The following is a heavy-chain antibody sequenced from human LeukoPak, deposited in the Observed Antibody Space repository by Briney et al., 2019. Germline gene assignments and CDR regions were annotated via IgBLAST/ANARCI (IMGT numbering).Heavy chain of an antibody. D-gene: IGHD6-19*01. V-gene: IGHV4-34*01. Sequence: PSETLSLTCAVYGGSFSGYYWSWIRQPPGKGLEWIGSIYYSGSTYYNPSLKSRVTISVDTSKNQFSLKLSSVTAADTAVYYCARHTGGAVAGTGLNYWGQGTLVTVSS. CDR2: IYYSGST. J-gene: IGHJ4*02. CDR3: ARHTGGAVAGTGLNY. CDR1: GGSFSGYY.